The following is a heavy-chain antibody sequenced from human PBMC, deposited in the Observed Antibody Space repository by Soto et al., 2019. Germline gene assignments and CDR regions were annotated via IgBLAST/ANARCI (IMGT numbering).Heavy chain of an antibody. J-gene: IGHJ6*02. Sequence: QVQLVQSGAEVKKPGASVKVSCKVSGYTLTELSMHWVRQAPGKGLEWMGGFDPEDGETIYAQKFQGRVTMTEDTSTDTAYMELSSLRSEDTAVYYCATVIRVVPAATGYYYYGMDVWGQGTTVTVSS. V-gene: IGHV1-24*01. CDR2: FDPEDGET. D-gene: IGHD2-2*01. CDR3: ATVIRVVPAATGYYYYGMDV. CDR1: GYTLTELS.